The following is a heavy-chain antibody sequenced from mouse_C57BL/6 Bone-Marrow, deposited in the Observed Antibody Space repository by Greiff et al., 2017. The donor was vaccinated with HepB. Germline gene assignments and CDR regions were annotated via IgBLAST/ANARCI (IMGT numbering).Heavy chain of an antibody. D-gene: IGHD1-1*01. J-gene: IGHJ1*03. CDR3: ARGRVITTVVAHWYFDV. V-gene: IGHV1-55*01. CDR1: GYTFTSYW. Sequence: QVQLQQPGAELVKPGASVKMSCKASGYTFTSYWKTWVKQRPGQGLEWIGDIYPGSGSTNYNEKFKSKATLTVDTSSSTAYMQLSSLTSEDSAVYYCARGRVITTVVAHWYFDVWGTGTTVTVSS. CDR2: IYPGSGST.